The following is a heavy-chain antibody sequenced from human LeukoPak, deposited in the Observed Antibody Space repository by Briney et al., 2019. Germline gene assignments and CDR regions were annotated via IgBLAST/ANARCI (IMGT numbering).Heavy chain of an antibody. V-gene: IGHV1-46*01. D-gene: IGHD4-17*01. CDR2: INPSGGST. CDR1: GYTFTSYY. J-gene: IGHJ4*02. Sequence: ASVKVSCKASGYTFTSYYMHWVRQAPGQGLEWMGIINPSGGSTSYAQKFQGRVTMTRDTSTSTVYMELSSLRSEDTAVYYCARDRHYGDYLYYFDYWGQGILVTVSS. CDR3: ARDRHYGDYLYYFDY.